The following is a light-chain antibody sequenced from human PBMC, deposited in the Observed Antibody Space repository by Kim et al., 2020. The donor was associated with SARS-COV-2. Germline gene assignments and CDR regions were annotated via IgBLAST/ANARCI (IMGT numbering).Light chain of an antibody. Sequence: GQSITSSCTGTSCDVGSYNLVSWYQQHPGKAPKLMIYEGSKRPSGVSNRFSGSKSGNTASLTISGLQAEDEADYYCCSYAGSSTYVFGTGTKVTVL. V-gene: IGLV2-23*01. CDR2: EGS. CDR3: CSYAGSSTYV. CDR1: SCDVGSYNL. J-gene: IGLJ1*01.